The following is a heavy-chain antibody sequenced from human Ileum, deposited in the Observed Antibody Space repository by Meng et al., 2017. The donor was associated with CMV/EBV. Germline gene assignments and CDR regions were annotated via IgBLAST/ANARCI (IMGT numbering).Heavy chain of an antibody. D-gene: IGHD6-13*01. Sequence: TCAFYGGSFSGYYWSWIRQPPGKGLEWIGEINHSGSNNYNPSLKSRVTISVDTSKNQFSLKLSSVTAADTAVYYCARIIAAAGRRFDPWGQGTLVTVSS. J-gene: IGHJ5*02. V-gene: IGHV4-34*01. CDR1: GGSFSGYY. CDR2: INHSGSN. CDR3: ARIIAAAGRRFDP.